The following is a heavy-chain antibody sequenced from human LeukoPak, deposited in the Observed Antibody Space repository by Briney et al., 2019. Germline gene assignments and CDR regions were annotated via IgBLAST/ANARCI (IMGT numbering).Heavy chain of an antibody. D-gene: IGHD1-1*01. J-gene: IGHJ6*02. CDR2: ISAYNGNI. V-gene: IGHV1-18*01. CDR1: GYTFTSYG. Sequence: ASVKVSCKASGYTFTSYGISWVRQAPGQGLEWIGWISAYNGNINYAQKLQGRVTMTTDTSTSTAYMELRSLRSDDTAVYYCARLGYNWNDGIYYYYGMDVWGQGTTVTVSS. CDR3: ARLGYNWNDGIYYYYGMDV.